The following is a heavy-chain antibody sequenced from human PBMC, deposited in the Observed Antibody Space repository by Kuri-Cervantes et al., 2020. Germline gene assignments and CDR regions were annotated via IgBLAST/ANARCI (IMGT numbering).Heavy chain of an antibody. D-gene: IGHD3-9*01. V-gene: IGHV4-61*05. CDR3: ARAGYYDILTGYGGWFDP. J-gene: IGHJ5*02. CDR2: IYYSGST. Sequence: SETLSLTCTVSGGSISSSSYYWGWIRQPPGKGLEWIGYIYYSGSTNYNPSLKSRVTMSVDTSKNQFSLKLSSVTAADTAVYYCARAGYYDILTGYGGWFDPWGQGTLVTVSS. CDR1: GGSISSSSYY.